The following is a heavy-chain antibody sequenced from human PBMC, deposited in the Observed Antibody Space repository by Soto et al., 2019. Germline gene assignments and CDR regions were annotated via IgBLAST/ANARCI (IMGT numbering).Heavy chain of an antibody. J-gene: IGHJ4*02. Sequence: GGSLRLSCAASGFTFSNYAMSWVRRAPGTGLEWVSTISGGGDGTYYSDSVKGRFTISRDNSKNTLYLQINSLRADDTAVFHCARGGYSRGWSFDYWGQGTLVTVSS. D-gene: IGHD6-19*01. CDR1: GFTFSNYA. CDR3: ARGGYSRGWSFDY. V-gene: IGHV3-23*01. CDR2: ISGGGDGT.